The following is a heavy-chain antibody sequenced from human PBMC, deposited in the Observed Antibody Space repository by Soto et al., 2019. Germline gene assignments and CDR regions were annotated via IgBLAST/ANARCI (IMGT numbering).Heavy chain of an antibody. D-gene: IGHD3-3*01. CDR1: GFTFSNAW. CDR2: IKSKTDGGTT. J-gene: IGHJ4*02. Sequence: GGSLRLSCAASGFTFSNAWMNWVRQAPGKGLEWVGRIKSKTDGGTTDYAAPVKGRFTISRDDSKNTLYLQMNSLKTEDTAVYYCTTDFYDFWSGYYNPLFDYWGQGTLVTVSS. V-gene: IGHV3-15*07. CDR3: TTDFYDFWSGYYNPLFDY.